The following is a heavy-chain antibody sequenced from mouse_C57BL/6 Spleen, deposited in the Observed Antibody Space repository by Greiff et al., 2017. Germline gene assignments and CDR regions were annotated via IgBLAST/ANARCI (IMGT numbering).Heavy chain of an antibody. CDR3: SSGGSSYPFAY. D-gene: IGHD1-1*01. J-gene: IGHJ3*01. Sequence: QVQLQQPGAELVKPGASVKMSCKASGYTFTSYWITWVKQRPGQGLEWIGDIYPGSGSTNYNEKFKSKATLTVDKSSSTADMQLSSLTSEDSAVYYCSSGGSSYPFAYWGQGTLVTVSA. CDR2: IYPGSGST. V-gene: IGHV1-55*01. CDR1: GYTFTSYW.